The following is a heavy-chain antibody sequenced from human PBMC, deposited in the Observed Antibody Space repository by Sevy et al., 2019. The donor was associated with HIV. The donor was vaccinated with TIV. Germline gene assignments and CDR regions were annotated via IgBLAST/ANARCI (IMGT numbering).Heavy chain of an antibody. CDR2: ISVGGHVP. V-gene: IGHV3-23*01. CDR1: GFTFSSYA. J-gene: IGHJ4*02. CDR3: AKSISADPVLYYFDY. D-gene: IGHD3-9*01. Sequence: GGSLRLSCAASGFTFSSYAMNWVRQAPGKGLEWVSAISVGGHVPKYADSVKGRFTISRDNSRNILYLQMNSLRAEDTAVYYCAKSISADPVLYYFDYWGQGTLVNVSS.